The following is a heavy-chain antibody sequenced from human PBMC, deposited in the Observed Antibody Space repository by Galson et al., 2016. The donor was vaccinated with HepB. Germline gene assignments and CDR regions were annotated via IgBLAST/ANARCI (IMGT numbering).Heavy chain of an antibody. Sequence: SLRLSCAASGYRFSGQAMHWVRQAPGKGLEWVAVISYDGTYQLYADSVRGRFTISRDDAKNSVFLQMNSLTIDDTAKYFCARDRVDIVAAPSSIRNYYGMDVWAKGPRSLSP. CDR3: ARDRVDIVAAPSSIRNYYGMDV. CDR1: GYRFSGQA. V-gene: IGHV3-30*14. J-gene: IGHJ6*02. CDR2: ISYDGTYQ. D-gene: IGHD5-12*01.